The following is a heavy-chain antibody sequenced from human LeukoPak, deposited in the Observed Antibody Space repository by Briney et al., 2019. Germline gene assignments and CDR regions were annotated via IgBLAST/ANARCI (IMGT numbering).Heavy chain of an antibody. Sequence: ASVKVSCKASGYTFTGYYIHWVREAPGQGLEWMGWINPNSGGTNSAQKFQDRVTMTRDTSISTAYMELGRLRSDDTAVYYCVRSWYGELLYDFWGQGALVTVSS. CDR3: VRSWYGELLYDF. D-gene: IGHD3-10*01. CDR2: INPNSGGT. V-gene: IGHV1-2*02. CDR1: GYTFTGYY. J-gene: IGHJ4*02.